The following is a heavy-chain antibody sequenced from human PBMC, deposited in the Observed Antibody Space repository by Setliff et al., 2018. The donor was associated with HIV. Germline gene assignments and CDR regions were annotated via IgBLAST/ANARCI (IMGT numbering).Heavy chain of an antibody. D-gene: IGHD3-10*01. CDR1: GGTFSSYA. CDR3: VRDIKYGSGNSFMGPSPGFDY. Sequence: GASVKVSCKASGGTFSSYAINWVRQATGQGLEWMGWMNPNSGNTGYAQKFQGRVTMTRNTSISTAYMELSRLRSDDTAVYYCVRDIKYGSGNSFMGPSPGFDYWGQGTLVTVSS. CDR2: MNPNSGNT. V-gene: IGHV1-8*02. J-gene: IGHJ4*02.